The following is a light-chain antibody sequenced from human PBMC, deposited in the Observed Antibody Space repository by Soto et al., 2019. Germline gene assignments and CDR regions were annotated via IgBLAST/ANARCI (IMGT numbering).Light chain of an antibody. CDR3: HRHTRRHSTWT. CDR1: QSVNSY. V-gene: IGKV3-11*01. Sequence: EIVLTQSPATLSLSPGGRATLSCRASQSVNSYLAWYQQKPSQAPRLLIYDASNSDAGIPARFSGSGCGSDSDLTIAIRGLEHLAFYDYHRHTRRHSTWTFGQGTKLEI. CDR2: DAS. J-gene: IGKJ2*02.